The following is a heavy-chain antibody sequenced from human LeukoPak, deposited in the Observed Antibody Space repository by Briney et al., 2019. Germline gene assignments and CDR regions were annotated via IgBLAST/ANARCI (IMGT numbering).Heavy chain of an antibody. CDR2: IRGSGAGT. J-gene: IGHJ4*02. CDR1: GFTFSSSL. Sequence: PGGSLRLSCAASGFTFSSSLMSWVRQAPGKGLEWVSTIRGSGAGTYYADAVKGRFTISRDNAKNSLYLQMNSLRAEDTAVYYCAVYTQWLVYWGQGTLVTVSS. CDR3: AVYTQWLVY. D-gene: IGHD6-19*01. V-gene: IGHV3-23*01.